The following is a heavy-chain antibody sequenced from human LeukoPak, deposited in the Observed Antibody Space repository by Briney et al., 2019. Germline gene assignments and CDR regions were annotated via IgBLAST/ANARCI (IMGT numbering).Heavy chain of an antibody. D-gene: IGHD1-26*01. CDR1: GFTFRTYW. Sequence: GGSLRLSCAPSGFTFRTYWLAWARQAPGRGLEWVANIKGDESARHQADSVKGRFTISRDNTQNSVYLQMSSLRGEDTAVYYCARDVGGSLDYWGQGTLVTVSS. V-gene: IGHV3-7*01. CDR2: IKGDESAR. J-gene: IGHJ4*02. CDR3: ARDVGGSLDY.